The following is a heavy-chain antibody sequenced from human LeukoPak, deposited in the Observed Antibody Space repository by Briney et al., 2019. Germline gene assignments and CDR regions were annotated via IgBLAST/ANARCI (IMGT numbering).Heavy chain of an antibody. V-gene: IGHV3-30*07. CDR2: ISYDGSNK. CDR1: GFTFSSYA. Sequence: GRSLRLSCAASGFTFSSYAMHWVRQAPGKGLEWVAVISYDGSNKYYADSVKGRFTISRDNSKHSLYLQMNSLRDEDTAVYYCAKARIASAGTGAFDVWGQGTMVTVSS. CDR3: AKARIASAGTGAFDV. J-gene: IGHJ3*01. D-gene: IGHD6-13*01.